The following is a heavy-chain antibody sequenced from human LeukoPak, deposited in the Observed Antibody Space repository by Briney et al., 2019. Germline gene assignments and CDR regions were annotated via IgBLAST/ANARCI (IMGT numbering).Heavy chain of an antibody. J-gene: IGHJ3*02. V-gene: IGHV4-59*12. D-gene: IGHD5-12*01. CDR1: GGSISSYY. CDR2: IYYSGST. Sequence: SETLSLTCTVSGGSISSYYWSWIRQPPGKGLEWIGYIYYSGSTNYNPSLKSRVTISVDTSKNQFSLKLSSVTAADTAVYYCARAFGWWLRHDAFDIWGQGTMVTVSS. CDR3: ARAFGWWLRHDAFDI.